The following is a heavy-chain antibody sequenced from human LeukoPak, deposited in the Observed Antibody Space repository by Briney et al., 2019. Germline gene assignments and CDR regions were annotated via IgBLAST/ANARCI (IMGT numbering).Heavy chain of an antibody. D-gene: IGHD6-13*01. Sequence: GGSLRLSCAGSGFTFSSYALSWVRQARGKGLEGVSTISGSGGKTYYADSVRGRLTISRDNPKNTLYLQMDSLRAEDTAVYFCAKDFKGLTIVSAGTFDYWGQGTLVTVSS. CDR3: AKDFKGLTIVSAGTFDY. J-gene: IGHJ4*02. CDR2: ISGSGGKT. V-gene: IGHV3-23*01. CDR1: GFTFSSYA.